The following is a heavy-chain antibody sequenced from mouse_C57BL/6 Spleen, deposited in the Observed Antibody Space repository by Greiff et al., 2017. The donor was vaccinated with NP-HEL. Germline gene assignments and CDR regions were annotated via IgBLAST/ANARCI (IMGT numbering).Heavy chain of an antibody. Sequence: QVQLQQPGAELVKPGASVKLSCKASGYTFTSYWMHWVKQRPGRGLEWIGRIDPNSGGTKYNEKFKSKATLTVDKPSSTAYMQLSSLTSEDSAVYYCASPFYYGNYLFAYWGQGTLVTVSA. CDR2: IDPNSGGT. J-gene: IGHJ3*01. D-gene: IGHD2-1*01. V-gene: IGHV1-72*01. CDR1: GYTFTSYW. CDR3: ASPFYYGNYLFAY.